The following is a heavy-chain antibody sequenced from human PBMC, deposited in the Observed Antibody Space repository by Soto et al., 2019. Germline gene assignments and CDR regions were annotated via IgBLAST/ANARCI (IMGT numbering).Heavy chain of an antibody. D-gene: IGHD3-10*01. CDR1: GFTLSTYS. Sequence: GGSLRLSCAASGFTLSTYSMTWVRQAPGKGLEWVAHIRGSGSTIYYTDSVKGRFTISRDNAKNSLYLQMNSLRAEDTAVYYCARDPHYYGSGSYYNVRWFDPWGQGTLVTVSS. V-gene: IGHV3-48*01. J-gene: IGHJ5*02. CDR3: ARDPHYYGSGSYYNVRWFDP. CDR2: IRGSGSTI.